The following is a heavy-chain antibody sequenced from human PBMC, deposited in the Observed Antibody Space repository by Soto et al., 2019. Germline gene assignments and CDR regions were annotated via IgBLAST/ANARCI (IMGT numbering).Heavy chain of an antibody. D-gene: IGHD1-1*01. CDR2: ISGSGATT. CDR3: TKGGIPRRYNIPKVDFDY. Sequence: GGSLRLSCAASGFIFSNYAMSWVRQAPGRGLEWVSAISGSGATTYYPDSVKGRFTISRDNSKNTLYLQMNNLRADDTAVYYCTKGGIPRRYNIPKVDFDYWGQGSLVTVSS. V-gene: IGHV3-23*01. CDR1: GFIFSNYA. J-gene: IGHJ4*02.